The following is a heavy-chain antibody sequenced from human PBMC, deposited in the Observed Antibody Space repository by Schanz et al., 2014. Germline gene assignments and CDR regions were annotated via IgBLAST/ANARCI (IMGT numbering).Heavy chain of an antibody. Sequence: EVQLLESGGTVVQPGGSLRVSCAASGFVFRTFAMYWVRQAPGKGLEWVSAITGSGSKTYYADSVKGRFTIARDNSKNTLFLQMDSLRVEDTAVYYCAKDHAGSDILTALGNWGQGVRVIVSS. D-gene: IGHD3-9*01. CDR3: AKDHAGSDILTALGN. J-gene: IGHJ4*02. CDR2: ITGSGSKT. V-gene: IGHV3-23*01. CDR1: GFVFRTFA.